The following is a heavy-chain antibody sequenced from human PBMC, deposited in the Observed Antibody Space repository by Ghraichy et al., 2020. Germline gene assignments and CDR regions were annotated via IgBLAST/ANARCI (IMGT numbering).Heavy chain of an antibody. CDR3: ASNSWFGELLYDIDY. J-gene: IGHJ4*02. V-gene: IGHV3-53*01. Sequence: GGERRGDGAASGFKGSSNYMRGVRQAPGKGLEWVSVIYSGGSTYYADSVKGRFTISRDNSKNTLYLQMNSLRAEDTAVYYCASNSWFGELLYDIDYWGQGTLVTISS. D-gene: IGHD3-10*01. CDR2: IYSGGST. CDR1: GFKGSSNY.